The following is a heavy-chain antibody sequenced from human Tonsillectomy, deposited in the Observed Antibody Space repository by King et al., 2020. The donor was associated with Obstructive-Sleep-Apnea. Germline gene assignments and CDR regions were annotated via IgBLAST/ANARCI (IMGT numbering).Heavy chain of an antibody. CDR1: GYTXXXXD. D-gene: IGHD2/OR15-2a*01. CDR3: ATLXXXXSPXXYIXXXYGLDV. J-gene: IGHJ6*02. CDR2: MNPNTXNT. V-gene: IGHV1-8*01. Sequence: QLVQSGAEVKXPGASVKXXCKXSGYTXXXXDINWXXXATGQGLEWXXXMNPNTXNTGYAQXFXXRVTMTKDTSLNTFYMELRTLPSDDTAMSYCATLXXXXSPXXYIXXXYGLDVXGQGXTVXVSS.